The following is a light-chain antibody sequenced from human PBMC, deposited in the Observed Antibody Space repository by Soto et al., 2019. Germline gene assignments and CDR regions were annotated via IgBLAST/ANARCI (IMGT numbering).Light chain of an antibody. CDR3: QQYNDGPPWT. CDR2: GAS. Sequence: EVMMTQSPATLSVYPGERVTLACRASQSVGNDLAWYQQTRGQAPRLLVYGASTTATGIPGRFSGSRSGTEFTLTIDSLQFEDFAIYYCQQYNDGPPWTFGQGTLLEIK. J-gene: IGKJ1*01. V-gene: IGKV3D-15*01. CDR1: QSVGND.